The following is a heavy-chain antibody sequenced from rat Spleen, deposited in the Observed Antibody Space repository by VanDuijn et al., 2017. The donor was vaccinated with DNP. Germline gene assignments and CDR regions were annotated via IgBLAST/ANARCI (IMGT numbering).Heavy chain of an antibody. J-gene: IGHJ3*01. CDR3: TRDWIRGPFAF. CDR2: ISNDGYT. V-gene: IGHV2-30*01. D-gene: IGHD4-3*01. CDR1: GFSLTSYN. Sequence: QVQLKESGPGLVQPSQTLSLTCTVSGFSLTSYNVHWVRQPTGKGLEWIAGISNDGYTFYNSVFKSRLSISRDTSKSQVFLKMNSLQTEDTAIYFCTRDWIRGPFAFWGQGTLVTVSS.